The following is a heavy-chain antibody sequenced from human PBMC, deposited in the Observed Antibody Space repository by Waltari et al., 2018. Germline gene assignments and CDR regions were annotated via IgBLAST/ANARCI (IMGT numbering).Heavy chain of an antibody. J-gene: IGHJ4*02. Sequence: EVQLVESGGGLVMPGGSLRLSCAASGFHCSTYSMNWVPQGPGKGLGWVSSISSCSSYRSYSDSVKGRLTISRDNAKNSLYLQMNSLGAEDTAVYYCATGGITMVQGEDYWGQGTLVTVSS. CDR2: ISSCSSYR. CDR1: GFHCSTYS. D-gene: IGHD3-10*01. CDR3: ATGGITMVQGEDY. V-gene: IGHV3-21*01.